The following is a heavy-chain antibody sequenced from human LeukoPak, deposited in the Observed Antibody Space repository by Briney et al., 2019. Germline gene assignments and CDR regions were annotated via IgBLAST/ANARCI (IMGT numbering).Heavy chain of an antibody. V-gene: IGHV3-23*01. CDR3: AKAHSSGWYVIFDY. CDR2: ISGSGSST. D-gene: IGHD6-19*01. Sequence: GGSLRLSCAASGFTFSSYAMNWVRQAPGEGLEWVSVISGSGSSTYYADSVKGRFTISRDNSKNTLYLQMNSLRAEDAALYYCAKAHSSGWYVIFDYWGQGTLVTVSS. J-gene: IGHJ4*02. CDR1: GFTFSSYA.